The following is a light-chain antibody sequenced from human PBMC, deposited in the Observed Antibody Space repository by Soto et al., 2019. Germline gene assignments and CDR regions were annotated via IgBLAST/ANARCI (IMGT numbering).Light chain of an antibody. V-gene: IGKV3-20*01. J-gene: IGKJ1*01. CDR2: GAS. CDR1: QSVSGSY. CDR3: QEYGSSRT. Sequence: EIVLTQSPGTLSLSPGERATLSCRASQSVSGSYLAWYQQKLGQASRLLIYGASSRATGIPDRFSGSGSGTDFTLTISRLEPEDFAVYYCQEYGSSRTFGQGTKVEIK.